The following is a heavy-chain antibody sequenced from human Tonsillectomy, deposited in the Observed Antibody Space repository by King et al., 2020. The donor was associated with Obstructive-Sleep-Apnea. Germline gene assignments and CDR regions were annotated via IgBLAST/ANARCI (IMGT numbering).Heavy chain of an antibody. CDR2: IYPADSDT. D-gene: IGHD3-22*01. Sequence: QLVQSGAEVKKPGESLKISCKGSGYSFTTYWIGWVRQMPGRGLELMGLIYPADSDTRYSPSFQGQVTISADNSITTAYLQWSSLKASDTAIYYCVRLGEDDSSWYVAGYWGQGTLVTVSS. CDR3: VRLGEDDSSWYVAGY. V-gene: IGHV5-51*01. CDR1: GYSFTTYW. J-gene: IGHJ4*02.